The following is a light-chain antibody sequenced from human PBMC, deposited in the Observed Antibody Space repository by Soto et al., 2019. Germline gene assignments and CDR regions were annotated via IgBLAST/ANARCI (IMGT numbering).Light chain of an antibody. J-gene: IGKJ3*01. V-gene: IGKV1-27*01. CDR2: AAS. CDR3: QMYNGAPPET. CDR1: QDISNY. Sequence: DIQMTQSPSSLSATVGDRVTITCRASQDISNYLAWHQQKPGKVPKLLIYAASTLQPGVPSRFSGSGSGTDFTLTISSLQPEDVVTYYCQMYNGAPPETFGPGTKVAIK.